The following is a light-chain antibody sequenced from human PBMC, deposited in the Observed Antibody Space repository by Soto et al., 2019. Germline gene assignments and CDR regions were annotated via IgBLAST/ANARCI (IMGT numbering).Light chain of an antibody. Sequence: EIVLTQSPGTLSLSPGERATLSCRATQSIFSIYVAWFQQKPGQAPRLLISGASRRATGIPDRFSGSGSGTDFTLTISRLEPEDFAVYYCQYFGTATKTFGQGTKVEIK. J-gene: IGKJ1*01. V-gene: IGKV3-20*01. CDR2: GAS. CDR1: QSIFSIY. CDR3: QYFGTATKT.